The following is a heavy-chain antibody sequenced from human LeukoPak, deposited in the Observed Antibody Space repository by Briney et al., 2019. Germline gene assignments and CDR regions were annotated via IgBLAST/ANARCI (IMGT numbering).Heavy chain of an antibody. CDR2: ISAYNGNT. CDR3: ARDFEELSSGYDLGLDY. D-gene: IGHD5-12*01. CDR1: GYTFTSYG. J-gene: IGHJ4*02. V-gene: IGHV1-18*01. Sequence: ASVKVSCKASGYTFTSYGISWVRQAPGQGREWMGWISAYNGNTNYAQKLQGRVTMTTDTSTSTAYMELRSLRSDDTAVYYCARDFEELSSGYDLGLDYWGQGTLVTVSS.